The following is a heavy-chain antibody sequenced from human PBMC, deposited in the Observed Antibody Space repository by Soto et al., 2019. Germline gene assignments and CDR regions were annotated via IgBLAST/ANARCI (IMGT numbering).Heavy chain of an antibody. Sequence: QVQLVQSGAEVKKPGASVKVSCKASGYSFTTYGIAWVRQAPGQGLEWMGWISTYNGDTDYAQNLQGRVIMTTDTSTTTASMEWRSLRSDDTAVYYCAREGSRPYYYYGMDVWGQGTTVSVSS. V-gene: IGHV1-18*01. CDR3: AREGSRPYYYYGMDV. CDR2: ISTYNGDT. CDR1: GYSFTTYG. D-gene: IGHD2-15*01. J-gene: IGHJ6*02.